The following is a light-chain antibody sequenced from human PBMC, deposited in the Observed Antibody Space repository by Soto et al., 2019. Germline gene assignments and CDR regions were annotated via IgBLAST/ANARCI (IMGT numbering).Light chain of an antibody. Sequence: EMVLTQSPATLSLSPGERATLSSRASQSVSSYLAWYQQKPGQAPRLLIYDASNRATGIPARFSGSGSGTDFTLTISSLEPEDFAVYHCQQYDGSPRTFGQGTKVDIK. CDR2: DAS. V-gene: IGKV3-11*01. J-gene: IGKJ1*01. CDR1: QSVSSY. CDR3: QQYDGSPRT.